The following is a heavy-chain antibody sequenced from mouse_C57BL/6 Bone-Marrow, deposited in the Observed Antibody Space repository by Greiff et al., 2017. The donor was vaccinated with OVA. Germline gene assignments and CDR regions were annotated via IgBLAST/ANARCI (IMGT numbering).Heavy chain of an antibody. V-gene: IGHV1-81*01. CDR2: IYPRSGNT. J-gene: IGHJ2*01. Sequence: VQLVESGAELARPGASVKLSCKASGYTFTSYGISWVKQRTGQGLEWIGEIYPRSGNTYYNEKFKGKATLTADKSSSTEYMELRSLTSEDSAVYFCARRADYDYDGFDYGGQGTTLTVSS. CDR3: ARRADYDYDGFDY. CDR1: GYTFTSYG. D-gene: IGHD2-4*01.